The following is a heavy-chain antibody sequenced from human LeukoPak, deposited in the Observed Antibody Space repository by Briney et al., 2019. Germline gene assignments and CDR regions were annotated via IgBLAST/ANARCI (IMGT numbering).Heavy chain of an antibody. V-gene: IGHV4-61*01. J-gene: IGHJ5*02. Sequence: SETLSLTCTVSGGSVSSGSYYWSWIRQPPGKGLEWIGYIYYSGSTNYNPPLKSRVTISVDTSKNQFSLKLSSVTAADTAVYYCARDSSNWFDPWGQGTLVTVSS. CDR2: IYYSGST. CDR3: ARDSSNWFDP. CDR1: GGSVSSGSYY.